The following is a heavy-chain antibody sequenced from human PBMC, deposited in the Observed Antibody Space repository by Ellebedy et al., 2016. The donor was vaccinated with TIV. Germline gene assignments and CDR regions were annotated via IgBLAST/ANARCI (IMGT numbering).Heavy chain of an antibody. CDR3: AREANYPRLAFDI. V-gene: IGHV3-30*04. J-gene: IGHJ3*02. CDR2: ISYDGSNT. Sequence: PGGSLRLSCAASGFTFTSYTLHWVRQAPGRGLEWVADISYDGSNTHYADSVKGRFTISRDNSKNTLYLQMNNLRAEDTAVFYCAREANYPRLAFDIWGQGTMVTVSS. D-gene: IGHD5-24*01. CDR1: GFTFTSYT.